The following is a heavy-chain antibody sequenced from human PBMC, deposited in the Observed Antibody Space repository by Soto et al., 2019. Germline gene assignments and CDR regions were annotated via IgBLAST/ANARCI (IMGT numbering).Heavy chain of an antibody. J-gene: IGHJ4*02. D-gene: IGHD3-16*01. V-gene: IGHV3-30*18. CDR1: GFTFSNYG. Sequence: QVQLVESGGGVVQPGRSLRLSCVVSGFTFSNYGWHWVRQAPGKGLVWVAVISKDGSNTYYADSVKGRFTISRDNSKPTLSLHMNSLSAEDTAMLYCANYNYQSAVHYWGQGTLVTVPS. CDR2: ISKDGSNT. CDR3: ANYNYQSAVHY.